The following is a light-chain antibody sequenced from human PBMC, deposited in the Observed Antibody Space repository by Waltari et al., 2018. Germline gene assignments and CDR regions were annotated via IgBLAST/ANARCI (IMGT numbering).Light chain of an antibody. J-gene: IGKJ1*01. CDR1: ESISIN. V-gene: IGKV3-15*01. CDR2: DAS. Sequence: EIVMTQSPATLSVSPGERVTLACRASESISINLAWYQQKPGLSTRLLISDASTRAPGFPDRFRGSGSGTEFNLTISSLQSEDFAVYYCEQYNNWPRTFSQGTKVEV. CDR3: EQYNNWPRT.